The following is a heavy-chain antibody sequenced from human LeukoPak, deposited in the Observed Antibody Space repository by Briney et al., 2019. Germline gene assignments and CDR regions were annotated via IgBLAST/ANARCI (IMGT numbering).Heavy chain of an antibody. CDR3: ARGSCSSTSCFMDV. CDR2: INAGKGNT. Sequence: ASVKVSCKASEYTFSSYSIHWVRQAPGQRLEWMGWINAGKGNTKYSQKLQGRVTITGGTSASTAYMELSSLRSEDTAVYYCARGSCSSTSCFMDVWGQGTTVTVSS. V-gene: IGHV1-3*01. J-gene: IGHJ6*02. D-gene: IGHD2-2*01. CDR1: EYTFSSYS.